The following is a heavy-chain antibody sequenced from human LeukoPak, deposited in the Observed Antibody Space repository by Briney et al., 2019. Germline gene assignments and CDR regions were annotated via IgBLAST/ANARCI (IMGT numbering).Heavy chain of an antibody. Sequence: GRSLRLSCAASGFTFSSCGMHWVRQAPGKGLEWVAVISYDGSNKYYADSVRGRFTISRDNSKNTLYLQMNSLRAEDTAVYYCAKAGVRYFDWLLDYWGQGTLVTVSS. D-gene: IGHD3-9*01. V-gene: IGHV3-30*18. J-gene: IGHJ4*02. CDR1: GFTFSSCG. CDR2: ISYDGSNK. CDR3: AKAGVRYFDWLLDY.